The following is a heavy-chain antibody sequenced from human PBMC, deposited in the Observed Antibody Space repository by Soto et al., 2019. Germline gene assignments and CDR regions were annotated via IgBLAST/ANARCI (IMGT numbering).Heavy chain of an antibody. Sequence: SETLSLTCAVYGGSFSGYYWSWIRQPPGKGLDWIGEINHSGSTNYNPSLKSRVTISVDTSKNQFSLKLSSVTAADTAVYYCAREMGPWFGENDAFDIWGQGTMVTVSS. CDR1: GGSFSGYY. CDR2: INHSGST. D-gene: IGHD3-10*01. V-gene: IGHV4-34*01. CDR3: AREMGPWFGENDAFDI. J-gene: IGHJ3*02.